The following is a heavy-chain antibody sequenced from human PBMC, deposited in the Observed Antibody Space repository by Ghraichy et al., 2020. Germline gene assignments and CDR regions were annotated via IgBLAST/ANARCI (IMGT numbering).Heavy chain of an antibody. CDR3: ARLYSRSFLYWYFDL. V-gene: IGHV4-59*08. D-gene: IGHD6-13*01. Sequence: SQTLSLTCTVSGDSISTYYWSWIRQPPGKGLEWIGYIYYPGSTDYNPSLKSRLTISVDTSKNQFSLNLSSVTAADTAVYYCARLYSRSFLYWYFDLWGRGTLVTVSS. CDR1: GDSISTYY. CDR2: IYYPGST. J-gene: IGHJ2*01.